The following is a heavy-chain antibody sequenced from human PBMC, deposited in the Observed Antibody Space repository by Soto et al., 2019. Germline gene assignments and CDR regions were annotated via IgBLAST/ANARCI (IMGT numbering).Heavy chain of an antibody. J-gene: IGHJ6*02. Sequence: EVQLVESGGGLVQPGGSLRLSCAASGFTFSDHYMDWVRQAPGKGLEWVGRTRDKANSYTTEYAASVKGRFTISRDDSKTSLYLQMNSLKTEDTAVYYCARSPTDGYYGMDVWGQGTTVTVSS. V-gene: IGHV3-72*01. CDR3: ARSPTDGYYGMDV. CDR1: GFTFSDHY. CDR2: TRDKANSYTT.